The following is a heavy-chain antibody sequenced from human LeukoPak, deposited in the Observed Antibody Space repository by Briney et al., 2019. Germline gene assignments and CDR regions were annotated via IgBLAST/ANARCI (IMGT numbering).Heavy chain of an antibody. CDR1: GFTFSTYA. Sequence: GSLRLSCAASGFTFSTYAMHWVRQAPGKGLEWVAVISSDGSNIHYADSVRGRFTISRDNSKNTLYVQMSSLRTEDTAVYYCGRDSVFFLNMISTDAFDTWGQGTMVTVSS. CDR3: GRDSVFFLNMISTDAFDT. CDR2: ISSDGSNI. D-gene: IGHD3-22*01. J-gene: IGHJ3*02. V-gene: IGHV3-30-3*01.